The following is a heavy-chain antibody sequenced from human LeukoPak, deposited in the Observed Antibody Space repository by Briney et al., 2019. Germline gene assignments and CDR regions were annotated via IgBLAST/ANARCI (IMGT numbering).Heavy chain of an antibody. J-gene: IGHJ4*02. Sequence: GGSLRLSWAASGFTFSSYGMHWVRQAPGKGLEWVAFIRYDGSNKYYADSVKGRFTISRDNSKNTLYLQMNSLRAADTAVYYCAKDVSSYYDILTGSLFDYWGQGTLVTVSS. CDR1: GFTFSSYG. D-gene: IGHD3-9*01. CDR3: AKDVSSYYDILTGSLFDY. CDR2: IRYDGSNK. V-gene: IGHV3-30*02.